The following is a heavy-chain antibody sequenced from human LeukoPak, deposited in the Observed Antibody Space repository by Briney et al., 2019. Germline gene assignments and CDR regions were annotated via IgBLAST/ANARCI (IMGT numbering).Heavy chain of an antibody. CDR3: AKDAYDSSGWFFPDY. CDR2: ISWDGGST. V-gene: IGHV3-43D*03. Sequence: GGSLRLSCTVSGFTFDDYAMHWVRQAPGKGLEWVSLISWDGGSTYYADSVKGRFTISRDNSKNSLYLQMNSLRAEDTALYYCAKDAYDSSGWFFPDYWGQGTLVTVSS. D-gene: IGHD6-19*01. J-gene: IGHJ4*02. CDR1: GFTFDDYA.